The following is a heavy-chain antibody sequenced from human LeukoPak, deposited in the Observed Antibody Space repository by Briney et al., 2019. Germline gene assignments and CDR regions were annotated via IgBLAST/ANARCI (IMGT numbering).Heavy chain of an antibody. J-gene: IGHJ4*02. D-gene: IGHD2-2*01. CDR3: ARCSTSCYYFDY. V-gene: IGHV3-66*01. Sequence: GGSLRLSCAVSGFTVSSNYMSWVRQAPGKGLEWVSIIYSGGGTYYADSVKGRFTVSRDISKNTLYLHMNSLRAEDTAVYYCARCSTSCYYFDYWGQGTLVTVSS. CDR2: IYSGGGT. CDR1: GFTVSSNY.